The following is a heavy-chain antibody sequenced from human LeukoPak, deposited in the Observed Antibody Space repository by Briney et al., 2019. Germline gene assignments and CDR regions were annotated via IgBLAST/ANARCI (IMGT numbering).Heavy chain of an antibody. CDR2: ISGSGGST. V-gene: IGHV3-23*01. CDR1: GFTFSSYA. CDR3: ARDLEITMVRGVFGY. Sequence: GGSLRLSCAASGFTFSSYAMSWVRQAPGKGLEWVSAISGSGGSTYYADSVKGRFTISRDNSKNTLYLQMNSLRAEDTAVYYCARDLEITMVRGVFGYWGQGTLVTVSS. J-gene: IGHJ4*02. D-gene: IGHD3-10*01.